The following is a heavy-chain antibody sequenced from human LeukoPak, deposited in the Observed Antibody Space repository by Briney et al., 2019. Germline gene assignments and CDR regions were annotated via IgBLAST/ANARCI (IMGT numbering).Heavy chain of an antibody. D-gene: IGHD2-2*01. CDR2: IYSGGST. V-gene: IGHV3-53*01. Sequence: PGGSLRLSCAASGFTFSDYYMSWIRQAPGKGLEWVSVIYSGGSTYYADSVKGRFTISRDNSKNTLYLQMNSLRAEDTAVYYCARELVPAYYFDYWGQGTLVTVSS. CDR3: ARELVPAYYFDY. CDR1: GFTFSDYY. J-gene: IGHJ4*02.